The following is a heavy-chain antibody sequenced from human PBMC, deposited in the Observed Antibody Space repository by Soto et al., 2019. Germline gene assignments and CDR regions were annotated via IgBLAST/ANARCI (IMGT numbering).Heavy chain of an antibody. D-gene: IGHD5-12*01. V-gene: IGHV4-4*07. CDR2: IFINGNT. J-gene: IGHJ4*02. CDR3: ARSGGGYNFDS. CDR1: SGSVSTYY. Sequence: PSLTCTVSSGSVSTYYWSWIRQPAGKGLEWIGRIFINGNTNYNPSLRSRVTMSVDTSKGQFSLNLTSVTAADTAVYFCARSGGGYNFDSWGQGILVTVSS.